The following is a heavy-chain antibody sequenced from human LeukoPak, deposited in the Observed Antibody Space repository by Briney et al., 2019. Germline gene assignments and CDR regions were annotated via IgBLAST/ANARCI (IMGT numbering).Heavy chain of an antibody. J-gene: IGHJ4*02. CDR3: AKSSRTEWLRLLSYFDY. V-gene: IGHV3-23*01. Sequence: GGPLRLSCAASGFTFSSYAMSWVRQAPGKGLEWVSAISGSGGSTYYADSVKGRFTISRDNSKNTLYLQMNSLRAEDTAVYYCAKSSRTEWLRLLSYFDYWGQGTLVTVSS. D-gene: IGHD5-12*01. CDR1: GFTFSSYA. CDR2: ISGSGGST.